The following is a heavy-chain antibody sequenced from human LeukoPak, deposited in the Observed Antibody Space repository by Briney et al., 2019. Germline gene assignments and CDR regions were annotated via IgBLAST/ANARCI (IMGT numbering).Heavy chain of an antibody. CDR2: IIPILGIA. V-gene: IGHV1-69*04. D-gene: IGHD6-13*01. Sequence: SVKVSCTASGGTFSSYAISWVRQAPGQGREWMGRIIPILGIANYAQKFQGRVTITADKSTSTAYMELSSLRSEDTAVYYCARDKGLAAAGHWYFDLWGRGTLVTVSS. CDR3: ARDKGLAAAGHWYFDL. J-gene: IGHJ2*01. CDR1: GGTFSSYA.